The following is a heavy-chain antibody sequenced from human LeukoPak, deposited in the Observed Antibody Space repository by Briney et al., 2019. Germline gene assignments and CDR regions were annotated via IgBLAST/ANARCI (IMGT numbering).Heavy chain of an antibody. D-gene: IGHD3-10*01. CDR3: ARHRTSRPYGSGN. Sequence: SETLSLTCTVSGGSISSSSYYWGWIRQPPGKGLEWIGSIYYSGSTYYNPSLKSRVTISVDTSKNQFSLKLSSVTAADTAVYYCARHRTSRPYGSGNWGQGTLVTVSS. V-gene: IGHV4-39*07. CDR1: GGSISSSSYY. J-gene: IGHJ4*02. CDR2: IYYSGST.